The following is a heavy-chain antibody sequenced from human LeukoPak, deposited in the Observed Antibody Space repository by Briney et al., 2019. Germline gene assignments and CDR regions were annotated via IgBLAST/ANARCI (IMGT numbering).Heavy chain of an antibody. V-gene: IGHV4-59*01. CDR3: ARCSGWYLYYMDV. CDR1: GGSIISYY. D-gene: IGHD6-19*01. Sequence: PSETLSLTCTVSGGSIISYYWSWIRQPPGKGLEWIGSIYYSGSTNYNPPLQSRVTISVDTSKNQFSLKLSSVTAADTAVYYCARCSGWYLYYMDVWGKGTTVTVSS. CDR2: IYYSGST. J-gene: IGHJ6*03.